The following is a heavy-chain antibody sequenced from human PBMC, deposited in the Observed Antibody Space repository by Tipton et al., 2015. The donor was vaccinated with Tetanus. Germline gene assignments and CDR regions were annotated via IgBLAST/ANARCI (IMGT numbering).Heavy chain of an antibody. V-gene: IGHV7-4-1*02. CDR3: AMGSPGIAAAGDYYYYYGMDV. CDR1: GYTFTSYA. Sequence: QSGAEVKKPGASVKVSCKASGYTFTSYAMNWVRQAPGQGLEWMGWVNTNTGNPTYAQGFTGRFVFSLDTSVSTAYLQISSLKAEDTAVYYCAMGSPGIAAAGDYYYYYGMDVWGQGTTVTVSS. J-gene: IGHJ6*02. D-gene: IGHD6-13*01. CDR2: VNTNTGNP.